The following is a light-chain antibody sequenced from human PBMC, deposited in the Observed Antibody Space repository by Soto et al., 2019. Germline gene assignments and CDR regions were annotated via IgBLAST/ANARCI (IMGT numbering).Light chain of an antibody. Sequence: DIQMTQSPSSLSASVGDRVTITCRASQIISSYLTWYQQKPGEAPKILIYAASTLQSGVQSRFSGRGSGPDFSLTITSLQPEDFATYYCQQTFSASVTFGQGTRLEIK. CDR2: AAS. CDR3: QQTFSASVT. V-gene: IGKV1-39*01. J-gene: IGKJ2*01. CDR1: QIISSY.